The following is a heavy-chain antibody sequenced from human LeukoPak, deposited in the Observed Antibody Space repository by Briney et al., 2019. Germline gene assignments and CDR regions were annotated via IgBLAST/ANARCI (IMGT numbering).Heavy chain of an antibody. Sequence: GGSLRLSCAASGFTFSSYWMSWVRQAPGKGLEWVATIKQDGGEKYYVDSVKGPFTISRDNAKNPLYLQMNSLRAEDTAVYYCARDRVKDYWGQGTLVTVSS. CDR3: ARDRVKDY. CDR2: IKQDGGEK. D-gene: IGHD3-10*01. J-gene: IGHJ4*02. CDR1: GFTFSSYW. V-gene: IGHV3-7*01.